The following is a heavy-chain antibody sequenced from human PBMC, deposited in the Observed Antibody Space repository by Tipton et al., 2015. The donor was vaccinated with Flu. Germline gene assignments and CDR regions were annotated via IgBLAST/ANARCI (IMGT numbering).Heavy chain of an antibody. J-gene: IGHJ5*02. CDR3: AKGLDP. CDR1: GGSISSISHY. CDR2: IYYSGNT. Sequence: TLSLTCTVSGGSISSISHYWGWIRQSPGKGLEWIVSIYYSGNTYYNPSLKSRVTISVDTSKNQFSLKLSSVTAADTAVYYCAKGLDPWGQGTLVTVSS. V-gene: IGHV4-39*07.